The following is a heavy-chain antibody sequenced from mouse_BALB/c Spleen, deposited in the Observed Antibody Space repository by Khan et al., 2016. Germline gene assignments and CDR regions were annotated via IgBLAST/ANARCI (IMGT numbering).Heavy chain of an antibody. V-gene: IGHV1-4*01. CDR3: ATKGDYGSSPFAY. D-gene: IGHD1-1*01. CDR2: IHPTSGYT. CDR1: GYTFITYT. Sequence: QVQLKESGAELARPGASVKMSCKASGYTFITYTIHWVKQRPGQGLEWIGSIHPTSGYTNYNQKFKDEATLTADKSSSTAYMQLNSLTSDGSSVYVCATKGDYGSSPFAYWGQGTLVTVSA. J-gene: IGHJ3*01.